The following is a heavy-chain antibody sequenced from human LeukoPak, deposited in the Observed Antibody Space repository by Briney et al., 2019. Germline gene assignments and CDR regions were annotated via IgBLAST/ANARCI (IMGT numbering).Heavy chain of an antibody. CDR3: ARVPGYSGYDWGHYFDY. V-gene: IGHV5-51*01. J-gene: IGHJ4*02. CDR1: GYSFTSYW. CDR2: IYPGDSDT. Sequence: GESLKISCKGSGYSFTSYWIGWVRQMPGKGLEWMGIIYPGDSDTRYSPSFQGQVTISADKSISTAYLQWSSLKASDTAMYYCARVPGYSGYDWGHYFDYWGQGTLVTVSS. D-gene: IGHD5-12*01.